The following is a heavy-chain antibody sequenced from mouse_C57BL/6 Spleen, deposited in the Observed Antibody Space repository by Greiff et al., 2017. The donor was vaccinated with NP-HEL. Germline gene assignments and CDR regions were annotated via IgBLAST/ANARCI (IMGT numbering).Heavy chain of an antibody. CDR3: ARPSGSSPLYAMDY. J-gene: IGHJ4*01. D-gene: IGHD1-1*01. V-gene: IGHV1-72*01. CDR1: GYTFTSYW. CDR2: IDPNSGGT. Sequence: VKLQQPGAELVKPGASVKLSCKASGYTFTSYWMHWVKQRPGRGLEWIGRIDPNSGGTKYNEKFKSKATLTVDKPSSTAYMQLSSLTSEDSAVYYCARPSGSSPLYAMDYWGQGTSVTVSS.